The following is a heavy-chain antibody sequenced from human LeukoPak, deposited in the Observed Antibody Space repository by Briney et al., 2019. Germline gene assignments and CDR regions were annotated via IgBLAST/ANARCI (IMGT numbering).Heavy chain of an antibody. CDR2: IYTGGST. Sequence: SETLSLTCTVSGGSISSYYWSWIRQPAGKGLEWIGRIYTGGSTNYNPSLKSRVTMSVDTSKNQFSLKLSSVTAADTAVYYCARGGDNYDFWSGYMYGMDVWGQGTTVTVSS. CDR3: ARGGDNYDFWSGYMYGMDV. CDR1: GGSISSYY. D-gene: IGHD3-3*01. V-gene: IGHV4-4*07. J-gene: IGHJ6*02.